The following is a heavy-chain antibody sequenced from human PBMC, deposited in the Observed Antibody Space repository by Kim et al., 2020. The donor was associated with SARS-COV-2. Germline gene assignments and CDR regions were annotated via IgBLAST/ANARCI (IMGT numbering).Heavy chain of an antibody. CDR2: YN. J-gene: IGHJ4*02. Sequence: YNDYAVSVTSRITINPDTSKNQFSLQLNSVTPGDTAVYYCARGSAGLFDYWGQGTLVTVSS. CDR3: ARGSAGLFDY. V-gene: IGHV6-1*01. D-gene: IGHD6-13*01.